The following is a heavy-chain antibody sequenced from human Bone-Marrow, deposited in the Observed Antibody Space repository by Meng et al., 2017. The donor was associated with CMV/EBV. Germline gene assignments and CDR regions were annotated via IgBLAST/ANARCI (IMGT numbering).Heavy chain of an antibody. D-gene: IGHD1-14*01. CDR2: ISGSGGGT. Sequence: GESLKISCAASGFTFSSYAMSWVRQAPGKGLEWVSGISGSGGGTYYADSVKGRITISRDNSRNTLYLQMNSLRAEDTAIYYCAKLEGMGKVDYWGQGTLVT. CDR1: GFTFSSYA. J-gene: IGHJ4*02. CDR3: AKLEGMGKVDY. V-gene: IGHV3-23*01.